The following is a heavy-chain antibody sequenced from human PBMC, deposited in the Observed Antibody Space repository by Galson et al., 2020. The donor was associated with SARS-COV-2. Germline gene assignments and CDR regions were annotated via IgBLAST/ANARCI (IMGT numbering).Heavy chain of an antibody. CDR3: ARGVEYITGTTKLNYFDY. V-gene: IGHV4-34*01. Sequence: SETLSLTCAVYGGSFSGYYWSWIRQPPGKGLEWIGEINHSGSTNYNPSLKSRVTISVDTSKNQFSLKLSSVTAADTAVYYCARGVEYITGTTKLNYFDYWGQGTLVTVSS. D-gene: IGHD1-7*01. J-gene: IGHJ4*02. CDR1: GGSFSGYY. CDR2: INHSGST.